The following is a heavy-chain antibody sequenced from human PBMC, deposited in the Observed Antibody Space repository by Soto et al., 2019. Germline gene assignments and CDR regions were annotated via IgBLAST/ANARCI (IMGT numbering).Heavy chain of an antibody. CDR1: VYSFTSYW. Sequence: PXXSLKISCKGSVYSFTSYWIGWVRQMPGXALEWMGIIYXGDSDXRYSTYFQGQXXISADKSXXNAYTQCSSLKASETAMYYCARHSLYGDDAFDIWGQGTMVTVSS. V-gene: IGHV5-51*01. CDR2: IYXGDSDX. D-gene: IGHD4-17*01. CDR3: ARHSLYGDDAFDI. J-gene: IGHJ3*02.